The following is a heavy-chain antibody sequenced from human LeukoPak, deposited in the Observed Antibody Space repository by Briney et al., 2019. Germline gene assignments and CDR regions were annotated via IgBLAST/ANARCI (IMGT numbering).Heavy chain of an antibody. D-gene: IGHD6-13*01. Sequence: ASVKVSCKASGYTFTSYGISWVRQAPGQGLEWMGWISAYNGNTNYAQKLQGRVTMTTDTSTSTAYMELRSLRSDDTAVYYCARVGPYNSSWYGPPPQNWFDPWGQGTLVTVSS. CDR3: ARVGPYNSSWYGPPPQNWFDP. CDR1: GYTFTSYG. CDR2: ISAYNGNT. J-gene: IGHJ5*02. V-gene: IGHV1-18*01.